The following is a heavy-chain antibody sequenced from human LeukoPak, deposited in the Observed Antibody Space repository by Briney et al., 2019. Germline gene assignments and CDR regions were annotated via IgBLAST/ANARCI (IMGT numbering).Heavy chain of an antibody. D-gene: IGHD6-25*01. V-gene: IGHV1-18*04. J-gene: IGHJ4*02. CDR1: GYTFTGYY. CDR3: ASSRGYPRGCQN. CDR2: ISAYNGNT. Sequence: GASVKVSCKASGYTFTGYYMHWVRQAPGQGLEWMGWISAYNGNTNYAQKLQGRVTMTTDTSTSTAYMELRSLRSDDTAVYYCASSRGYPRGCQNWGQGTLVTVSS.